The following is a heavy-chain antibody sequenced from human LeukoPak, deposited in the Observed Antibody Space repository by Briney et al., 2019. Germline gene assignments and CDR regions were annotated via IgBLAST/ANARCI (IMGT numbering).Heavy chain of an antibody. CDR2: IYPGDSDT. Sequence: GESLKISCKGSGYSFTSYWIGWVRQMPGKGLEWMGIIYPGDSDTRYSPSFQGQVTISADKSISTAYLQWSSLKASDTAMYYCARLRKVGATRAAFDIWGQGTMVTVSS. V-gene: IGHV5-51*01. D-gene: IGHD1-26*01. CDR1: GYSFTSYW. J-gene: IGHJ3*02. CDR3: ARLRKVGATRAAFDI.